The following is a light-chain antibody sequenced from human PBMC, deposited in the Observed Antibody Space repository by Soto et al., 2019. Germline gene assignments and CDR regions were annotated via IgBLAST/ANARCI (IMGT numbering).Light chain of an antibody. CDR2: EVS. CDR1: SGDVGGYNY. CDR3: SAYTSSYIYV. V-gene: IGLV2-14*01. Sequence: QSLLNQPSSVSGCPGQWITIPCAGSSGDVGGYNYVSWYQQYPGKAPSLMIYEVSKRPSGVSDRFSGSKSGNTASLTISGLQAEDEADYYCSAYTSSYIYVFGTATNVTV. J-gene: IGLJ1*01.